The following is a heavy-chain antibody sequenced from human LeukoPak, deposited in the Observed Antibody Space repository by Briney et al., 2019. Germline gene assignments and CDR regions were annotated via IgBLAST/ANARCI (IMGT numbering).Heavy chain of an antibody. CDR3: ARGGGNFDY. V-gene: IGHV3-21*01. J-gene: IGHJ4*02. CDR1: GFKFSSYT. CDR2: ISSTSTYI. Sequence: GRSLRLSCAASGFKFSSYTINWVRQAPGKGLEWVSSISSTSTYISYADSVKGRFTISRDNAKNSLYLQMNSLRAEDTAVYYCARGGGNFDYWGQGTLVTVSS. D-gene: IGHD2-15*01.